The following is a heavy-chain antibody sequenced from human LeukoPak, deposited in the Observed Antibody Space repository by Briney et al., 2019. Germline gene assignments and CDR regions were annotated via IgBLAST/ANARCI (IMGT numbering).Heavy chain of an antibody. Sequence: GGSLRLSCAASGFTFSSYGMHWVRQAPGKGLEWVAFIRYDGSNKYYADSVKGRFTISRDNSKNTLYLQMNSLRAEDTAVYYCAKASYQLPNYEFDYWGQGTLVTVSS. CDR1: GFTFSSYG. CDR3: AKASYQLPNYEFDY. V-gene: IGHV3-30*02. J-gene: IGHJ4*02. CDR2: IRYDGSNK. D-gene: IGHD2-2*01.